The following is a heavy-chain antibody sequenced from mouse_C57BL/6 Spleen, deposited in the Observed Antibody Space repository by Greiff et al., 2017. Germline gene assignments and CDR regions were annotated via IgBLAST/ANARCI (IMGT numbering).Heavy chain of an antibody. D-gene: IGHD2-4*01. CDR2: FYPGDGDT. CDR1: GYAFSSSW. CDR3: ARRDDYDEMDY. J-gene: IGHJ4*01. Sequence: VQLQQSGPELVKPGASVKISCKASGYAFSSSWMHWVKQRPGKGLEWIGRFYPGDGDTNYNGKFKGKATLTADKSSSTAYMQLSSLTSEDSAVYFCARRDDYDEMDYWGQGTSVTVSS. V-gene: IGHV1-82*01.